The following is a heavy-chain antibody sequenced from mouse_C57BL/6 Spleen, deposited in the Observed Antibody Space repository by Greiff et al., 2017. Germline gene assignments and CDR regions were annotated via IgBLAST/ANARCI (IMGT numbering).Heavy chain of an antibody. CDR2: IYPRSGNT. Sequence: QVQLQQSGAELARPGASVKLSCKASGYTFTSYGISWVKQRTGQGLEWIGEIYPRSGNTYYNEKFKGKATLTADKSSSTAYMELRSLTSEDSAVYFCARSEGIYCYGSSDYWGQGTTLTVSS. CDR3: ARSEGIYCYGSSDY. D-gene: IGHD1-1*01. CDR1: GYTFTSYG. V-gene: IGHV1-81*01. J-gene: IGHJ2*01.